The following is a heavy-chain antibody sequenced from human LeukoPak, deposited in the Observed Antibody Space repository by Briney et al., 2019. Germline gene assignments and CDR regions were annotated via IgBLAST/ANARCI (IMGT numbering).Heavy chain of an antibody. V-gene: IGHV1-18*04. D-gene: IGHD1-1*01. CDR1: GYTFTSYS. J-gene: IGHJ4*02. CDR2: VSAYNGNT. Sequence: ASVKVSCKASGYTFTSYSISWVRQAPGQGLEWMGWVSAYNGNTNYAQKLQGRVTMTTDTSTSTAYMELRSLRSDDTAVYYCARGDVDWNDFDYWGQGTWSPSPQ. CDR3: ARGDVDWNDFDY.